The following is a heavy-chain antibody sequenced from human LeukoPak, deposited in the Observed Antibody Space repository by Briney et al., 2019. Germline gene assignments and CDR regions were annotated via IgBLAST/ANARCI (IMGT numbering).Heavy chain of an antibody. D-gene: IGHD2-2*01. CDR1: VGTFSSYA. V-gene: IGHV1-69*13. CDR3: ARDDIVVVPAALRKFDP. Sequence: SVNVSCKASVGTFSSYAISGVRQAPGQGLEWMGGIIPIFGTANYAQKFQGRVTITADESTSTAYMELSSLRSEDTAVYYCARDDIVVVPAALRKFDPWGQGTLVTVSS. J-gene: IGHJ5*02. CDR2: IIPIFGTA.